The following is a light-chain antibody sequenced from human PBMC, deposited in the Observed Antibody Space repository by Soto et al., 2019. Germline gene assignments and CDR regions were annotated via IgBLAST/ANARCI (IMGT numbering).Light chain of an antibody. CDR1: SNDIGDYNY. CDR3: SSYTSSNTLYV. CDR2: EVS. J-gene: IGLJ1*01. V-gene: IGLV2-14*01. Sequence: QSVLTQPASVSGSPGQSITISCTGTSNDIGDYNYVSWFQQHPGKAPKLMIYEVSNRPSGISTRFSGSKSGNTASLTISGLQVEDEADYYCSSYTSSNTLYVFGTGTKVTVL.